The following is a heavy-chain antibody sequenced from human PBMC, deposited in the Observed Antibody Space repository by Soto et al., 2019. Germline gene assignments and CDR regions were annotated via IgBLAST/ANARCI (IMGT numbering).Heavy chain of an antibody. CDR1: VYTFTSYY. J-gene: IGHJ4*02. CDR3: ARDNYGPLDH. Sequence: XSVKVSCKRFVYTFTSYYIHWVRQAPGQGLEWMGWVDPNSGDSRKAQNFQGRVTMTRDTSTSTFYMELSWLRSDDTVVYYCARDNYGPLDHWGQGNLGTVSS. V-gene: IGHV1-2*02. CDR2: VDPNSGDS. D-gene: IGHD3-10*01.